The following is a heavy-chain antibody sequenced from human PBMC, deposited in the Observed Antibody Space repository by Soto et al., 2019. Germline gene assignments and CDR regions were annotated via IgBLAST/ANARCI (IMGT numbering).Heavy chain of an antibody. D-gene: IGHD6-13*01. CDR2: IYPGDSDT. CDR1: GYSFTSYW. J-gene: IGHJ6*02. CDR3: AGTAAAGKYYYGMDV. Sequence: GESLKISCKGSGYSFTSYWIGWVRQMPGKGLELMGIIYPGDSDTRYSPSFQGQVTISADKSISTAYLQWSSLKASDTAMYYCAGTAAAGKYYYGMDVWGQGTTVTVSS. V-gene: IGHV5-51*01.